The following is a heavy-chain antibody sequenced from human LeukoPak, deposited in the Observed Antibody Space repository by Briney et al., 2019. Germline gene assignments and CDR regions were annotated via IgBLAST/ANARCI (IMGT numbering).Heavy chain of an antibody. CDR2: INPSGGST. V-gene: IGHV1-46*01. J-gene: IGHJ3*02. CDR1: GYTFTSYY. CDR3: ARDQAMSTYMITFVNAFDI. D-gene: IGHD3-16*01. Sequence: GASVKVSCKASGYTFTSYYMHWVRQAPGQGLEWMGIINPSGGSTSYAQKFQGRVTMTRDTSTSTVYMELSSLRSEDTAVYYCARDQAMSTYMITFVNAFDIWGQGTMVTVSS.